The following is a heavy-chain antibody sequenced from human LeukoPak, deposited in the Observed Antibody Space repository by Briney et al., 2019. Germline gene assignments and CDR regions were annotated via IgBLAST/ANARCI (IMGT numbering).Heavy chain of an antibody. V-gene: IGHV3-23*01. CDR1: GFTFSTYG. CDR2: ITGGGDTT. J-gene: IGHJ6*03. CDR3: AKASRFGYSYGPREYFYYMDV. Sequence: GTLRLSCAASGFTFSTYGMNWVRQAPGKGLEWVSGITGGGDTTFYADSVKGRFTISRDNSKNTLYLQMNTLRAEDTAVYYCAKASRFGYSYGPREYFYYMDVWGKGTTVTISS. D-gene: IGHD5-18*01.